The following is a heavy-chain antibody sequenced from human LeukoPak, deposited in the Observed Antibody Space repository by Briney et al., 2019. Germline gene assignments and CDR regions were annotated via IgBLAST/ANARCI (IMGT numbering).Heavy chain of an antibody. Sequence: PGGSLRLSCTASGFTFGDYAMSWFRQAPGKGLEWVGFIRSKAYGGTTEYAASVKGRFTISRDDSKSIAYLQMNSLKTEDTAVYYCTRDSRESSSWDDAFDIWGQGTMVTVS. V-gene: IGHV3-49*03. CDR3: TRDSRESSSWDDAFDI. CDR2: IRSKAYGGTT. J-gene: IGHJ3*02. CDR1: GFTFGDYA. D-gene: IGHD6-13*01.